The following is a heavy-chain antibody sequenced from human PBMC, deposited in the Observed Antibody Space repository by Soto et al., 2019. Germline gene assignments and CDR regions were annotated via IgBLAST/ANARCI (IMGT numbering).Heavy chain of an antibody. CDR2: IFPGDSDT. J-gene: IGHJ6*02. Sequence: RGESLKISCKASGFSLNTYWIAWVRQMPGKGLEWMGAIFPGDSDTKYSPSFEGQVTISADRSTSTAYVQWDSLRASDSARYYCARQGPPSSGYGYYYGMDVWGPGTTVTVSS. D-gene: IGHD6-25*01. CDR1: GFSLNTYW. V-gene: IGHV5-51*01. CDR3: ARQGPPSSGYGYYYGMDV.